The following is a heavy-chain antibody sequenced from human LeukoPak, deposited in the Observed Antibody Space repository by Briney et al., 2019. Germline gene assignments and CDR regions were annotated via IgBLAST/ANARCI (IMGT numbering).Heavy chain of an antibody. CDR1: GFTFSSYG. V-gene: IGHV3-33*01. J-gene: IGHJ6*02. CDR3: ARGWELLYWYGMDV. D-gene: IGHD1-26*01. CDR2: IWYDGSNK. Sequence: GGSLRLSCAASGFTFSSYGMHWVRQAPGKGLEWVAVIWYDGSNKYYADSVKGRFTISRDNSKNTLYLQMNSLRAEDTAVYYCARGWELLYWYGMDVWGQGTTVTVSS.